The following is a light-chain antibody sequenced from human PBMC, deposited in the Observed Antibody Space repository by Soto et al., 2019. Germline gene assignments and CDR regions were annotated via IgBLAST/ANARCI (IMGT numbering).Light chain of an antibody. CDR1: QSISSSY. Sequence: ILLTQSPGTLSLSPGKRATLSCRASQSISSSYLAWYQQRPGQAPRLLMYGASSRATGIPERFSGSGSGTEFTLTISRLEPEDFEVYYCQQYGSSSWTFGQGTKVDIK. J-gene: IGKJ1*01. CDR2: GAS. CDR3: QQYGSSSWT. V-gene: IGKV3-20*01.